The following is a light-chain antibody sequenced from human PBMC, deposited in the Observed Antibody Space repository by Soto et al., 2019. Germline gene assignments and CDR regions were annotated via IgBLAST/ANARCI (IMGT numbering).Light chain of an antibody. Sequence: GLSQSAGTVSLSPGERATLSCRASQSVSSSYLAWYQQKPGQAPRLLIHGASSRATGIPDRFSGSGSGTDFTLTISSLEPEDFAVYYCQPRSDWPPITFGQGTRLAI. V-gene: IGKV3D-20*02. CDR3: QPRSDWPPIT. CDR1: QSVSSSY. CDR2: GAS. J-gene: IGKJ5*01.